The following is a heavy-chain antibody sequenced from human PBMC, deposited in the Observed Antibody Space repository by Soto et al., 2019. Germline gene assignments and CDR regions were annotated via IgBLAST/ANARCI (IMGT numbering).Heavy chain of an antibody. J-gene: IGHJ4*02. CDR3: ATYGDYGPYFDY. CDR2: INHSGST. D-gene: IGHD4-17*01. Sequence: QVQLQQWGAGLLKPSETLSLTCAVYVGSFSGYYWSWIRQPPGKGLEWIGEINHSGSTNYNPSLKSRVTISVDTSKNQFSLKLSSVTAADTAVYYCATYGDYGPYFDYWGQGTLVTVSS. CDR1: VGSFSGYY. V-gene: IGHV4-34*01.